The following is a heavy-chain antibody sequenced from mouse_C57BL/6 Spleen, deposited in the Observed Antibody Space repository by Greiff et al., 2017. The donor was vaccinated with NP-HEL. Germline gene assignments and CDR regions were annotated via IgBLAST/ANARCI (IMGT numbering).Heavy chain of an antibody. D-gene: IGHD1-1*01. CDR1: GYTFTDYN. CDR3: AREFTTERRYFDV. Sequence: EVQVVESGPELVKPGASVKIPCKASGYTFTDYNMDWVKQSHGKSLEWIGDINPNNGGTIYNQKFKGKATLTVDKSSSTAYMELRSLTSEDTAVYYCAREFTTERRYFDVWGTGTTVTVSS. CDR2: INPNNGGT. V-gene: IGHV1-18*01. J-gene: IGHJ1*03.